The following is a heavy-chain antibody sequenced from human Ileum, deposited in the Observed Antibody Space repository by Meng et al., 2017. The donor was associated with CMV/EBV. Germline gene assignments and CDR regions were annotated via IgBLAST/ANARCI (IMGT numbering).Heavy chain of an antibody. J-gene: IGHJ4*02. CDR1: GFIFSNFH. D-gene: IGHD3-10*01. V-gene: IGHV3-48*04. CDR3: AKGKSYFFEY. Sequence: GESLKISCAASGFIFSNFHMNWVRQAPGKRLEWVAYISGGGLPKYYADSMKGHITISRDNAKNSLYLQIDNVEVDDTAVYYCAKGKSYFFEYWGQGALVTVSS. CDR2: ISGGGLPK.